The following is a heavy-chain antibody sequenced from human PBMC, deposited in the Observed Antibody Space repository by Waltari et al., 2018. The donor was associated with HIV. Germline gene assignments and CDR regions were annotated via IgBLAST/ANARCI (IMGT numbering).Heavy chain of an antibody. CDR3: ATSVLPRWVVIGEDYYGMDV. D-gene: IGHD3-22*01. J-gene: IGHJ6*02. CDR1: RWSSSGLF. Sequence: QVRLQQCGAGLLKPSAPLSLTCAVYRWSSSGLFWRCLRQPPEKGLEWIGEITQSGNTKYNPSLKSRATISVDTSKNQFSLRLTSVTAADTAVYYCATSVLPRWVVIGEDYYGMDVWGQGTTVTVS. CDR2: ITQSGNT. V-gene: IGHV4-34*02.